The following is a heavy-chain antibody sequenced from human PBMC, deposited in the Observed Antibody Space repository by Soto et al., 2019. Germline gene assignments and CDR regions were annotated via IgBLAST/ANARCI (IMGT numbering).Heavy chain of an antibody. V-gene: IGHV3-23*01. CDR1: GGPFTSYA. J-gene: IGHJ4*02. Sequence: AGGSLRLSCAASGGPFTSYAMSWVRQAPGKGLEFVSVISGSDGSTYHANSVKGRFTISRDNSKNTLFLQMNSLRAEDTAIYYCAKGSGGSCYSSNDIWGQGALVTVSP. CDR2: ISGSDGST. D-gene: IGHD2-15*01. CDR3: AKGSGGSCYSSNDI.